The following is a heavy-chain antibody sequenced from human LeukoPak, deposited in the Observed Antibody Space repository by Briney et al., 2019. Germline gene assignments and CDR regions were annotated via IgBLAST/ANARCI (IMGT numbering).Heavy chain of an antibody. CDR2: ISSGGDTT. V-gene: IGHV3-48*04. D-gene: IGHD3-22*01. Sequence: GGSLRLSCAASGFTFSSYGMHWVRQAPGKGLDWVSYISSGGDTTYYADSVKGRFTISRDNAKNSLYLQMNSLRAEDTAVYYCARDNYDTGGYYFDWGQGTLVTVSS. CDR1: GFTFSSYG. CDR3: ARDNYDTGGYYFD. J-gene: IGHJ4*02.